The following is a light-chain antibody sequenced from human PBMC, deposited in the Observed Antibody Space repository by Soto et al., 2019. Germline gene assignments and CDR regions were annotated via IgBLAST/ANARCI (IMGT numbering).Light chain of an antibody. J-gene: IGLJ1*01. Sequence: QSFLTQPASVSGSPGQSITISCTGSNSDIGAYNYVSWYQQHPGKAPKLIIYEVIYRPSGISNRFSGSKSGNTASLTISGLQADDEADYYCSSYTGTTTLGVFGSGTKVTVL. CDR3: SSYTGTTTLGV. CDR1: NSDIGAYNY. CDR2: EVI. V-gene: IGLV2-14*01.